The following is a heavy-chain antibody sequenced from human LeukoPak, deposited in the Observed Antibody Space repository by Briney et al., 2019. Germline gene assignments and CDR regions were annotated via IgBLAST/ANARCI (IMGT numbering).Heavy chain of an antibody. J-gene: IGHJ3*02. CDR2: ISYSGST. Sequence: SETLSLTCSVSGDSIITYHWSWIQQPPGKGLEWIGYISYSGSTNYNPSLKSRVTISRDTSKNQFSLKVSSVTAADTAVYYCARDGCSDGGCSGRGAFDIWAQGTMVTVSS. CDR1: GDSIITYH. V-gene: IGHV4-59*01. D-gene: IGHD2-15*01. CDR3: ARDGCSDGGCSGRGAFDI.